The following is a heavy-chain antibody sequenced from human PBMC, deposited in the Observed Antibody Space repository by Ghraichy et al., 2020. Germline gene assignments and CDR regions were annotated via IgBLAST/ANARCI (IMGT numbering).Heavy chain of an antibody. CDR3: ARLYDFWSGRWFDP. CDR2: IYHSGST. J-gene: IGHJ5*02. Sequence: LSLTCTVSGDSISDYSWTWIRQPPGKGLEWIGYIYHSGSTTYNPSLQSRVTISRDTSKNQFSLKLSSVTAADTAVYYCARLYDFWSGRWFDPWGQGTLVTVSS. D-gene: IGHD3-3*01. V-gene: IGHV4-59*01. CDR1: GDSISDYS.